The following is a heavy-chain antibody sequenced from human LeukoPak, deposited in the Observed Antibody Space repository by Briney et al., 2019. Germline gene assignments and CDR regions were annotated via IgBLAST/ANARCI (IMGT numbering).Heavy chain of an antibody. CDR3: ARDMAAVASSNWFDP. CDR2: IWYDGSNK. CDR1: GFTFSSYG. D-gene: IGHD6-19*01. J-gene: IGHJ5*02. V-gene: IGHV3-33*01. Sequence: PGRSLRLSYAASGFTFSSYGMHWVRQAPGKGLEWVAVIWYDGSNKYYADSVKGRFTISRDNSKNTLYLQMNSLRAEDTAVYYCARDMAAVASSNWFDPWGQGTLVTVSS.